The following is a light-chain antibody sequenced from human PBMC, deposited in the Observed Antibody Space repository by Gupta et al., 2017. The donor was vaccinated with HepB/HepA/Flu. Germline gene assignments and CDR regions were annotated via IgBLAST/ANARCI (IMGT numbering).Light chain of an antibody. CDR1: ESLSGNF. CDR3: QQYDNSPNT. J-gene: IGKJ4*01. V-gene: IGKV3-20*01. CDR2: GAS. Sequence: SPGERATLSCRASESLSGNFLAWYQQKPGQAPRLLIFGASSRATGIPDRFGGSGSGTDFTLTISRLEPEDFGLYYCQQYDNSPNTFGRGTKVEIK.